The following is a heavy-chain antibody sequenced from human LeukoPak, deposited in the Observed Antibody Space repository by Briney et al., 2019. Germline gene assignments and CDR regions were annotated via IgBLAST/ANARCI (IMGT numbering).Heavy chain of an antibody. CDR3: ARGDTAMAPPYYFDY. J-gene: IGHJ4*02. CDR1: GFTVSSNY. D-gene: IGHD5-18*01. Sequence: GGSLRLSCAASGFTVSSNYMRWVRQSPGKGLEWVSVIYSGGSTYYADSVKGRFTISRDNSKNTLYLQMNTLRAEDTAVYYCARGDTAMAPPYYFDYWGQGTLVTVSS. V-gene: IGHV3-66*01. CDR2: IYSGGST.